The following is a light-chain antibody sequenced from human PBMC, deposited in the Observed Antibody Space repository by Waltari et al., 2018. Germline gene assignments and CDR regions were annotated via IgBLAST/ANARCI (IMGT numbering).Light chain of an antibody. CDR3: CSYAGIYTWV. Sequence: QSALTQPRSVSGSPGQSVTISCTGTSSDVGRYNYVSWFQQYPGKAPKLMISDVSERPSGVPDRFSGSKSGNTASLTISGLQAEDEAYYYCCSYAGIYTWVFGGGTQLTVL. CDR2: DVS. CDR1: SSDVGRYNY. V-gene: IGLV2-11*01. J-gene: IGLJ3*02.